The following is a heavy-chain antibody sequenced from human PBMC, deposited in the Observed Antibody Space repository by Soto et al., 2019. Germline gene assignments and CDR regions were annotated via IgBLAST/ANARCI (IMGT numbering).Heavy chain of an antibody. J-gene: IGHJ4*02. CDR1: GYTFTSYA. Sequence: QVQLVQSGAEVKKPGASVKVSCKASGYTFTSYAMHWVRQAPGQRLEWMGWINAGNGNTKYSQKFQGRVTITRDTSASTAYMELSSLRCEDTAVYYCARELRYCTNGVCYGSPDYWGQGTLVTVSS. V-gene: IGHV1-3*01. D-gene: IGHD2-8*01. CDR2: INAGNGNT. CDR3: ARELRYCTNGVCYGSPDY.